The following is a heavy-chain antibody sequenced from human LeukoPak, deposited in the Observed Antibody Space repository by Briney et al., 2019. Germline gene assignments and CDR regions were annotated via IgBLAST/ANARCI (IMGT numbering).Heavy chain of an antibody. Sequence: GASVKVSCKASGYTFTGYYMHWVRQAPGQGLEWMGWINPNSGGTNYAQKFQGRVTMTRDTSISTAYMELSRLRSDDTAVHYCARDPHYYDSSGTLGYWGQGTLVTVSS. V-gene: IGHV1-2*02. J-gene: IGHJ4*02. CDR3: ARDPHYYDSSGTLGY. CDR2: INPNSGGT. D-gene: IGHD3-22*01. CDR1: GYTFTGYY.